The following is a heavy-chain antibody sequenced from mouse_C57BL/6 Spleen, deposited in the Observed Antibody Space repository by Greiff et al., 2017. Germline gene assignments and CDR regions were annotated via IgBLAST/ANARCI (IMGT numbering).Heavy chain of an antibody. V-gene: IGHV2-5*01. Sequence: VKLVESGPGLVQPSQSLSITCTVSGFSLTSYGVHWVRQSPGKGLEWLGVIWRGGITDYNAAFMSRLSITKDNSKSQVFFKMNSLQADDTAIYYCAKNYYGSSYYAMDYWGQGTSVTVSS. J-gene: IGHJ4*01. CDR3: AKNYYGSSYYAMDY. CDR2: IWRGGIT. CDR1: GFSLTSYG. D-gene: IGHD1-1*01.